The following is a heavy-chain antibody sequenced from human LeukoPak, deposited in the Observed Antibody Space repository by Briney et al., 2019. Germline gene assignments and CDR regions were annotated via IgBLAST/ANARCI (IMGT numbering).Heavy chain of an antibody. CDR3: ARESDSSGYFIYYYYYMDV. CDR1: ELTFSSYN. D-gene: IGHD3-22*01. Sequence: GGSLRLSCPASELTFSSYNMNWVRQAPGKGLAWVSSISSFSSYIYYADSVKGRFTISRDNAKNSLYLQMNSLRAEDTAVYYCARESDSSGYFIYYYYYMDVWGKGATVTVSS. CDR2: ISSFSSYI. J-gene: IGHJ6*03. V-gene: IGHV3-21*01.